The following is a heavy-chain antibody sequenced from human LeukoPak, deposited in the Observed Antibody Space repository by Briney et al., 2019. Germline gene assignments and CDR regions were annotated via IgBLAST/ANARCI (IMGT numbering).Heavy chain of an antibody. CDR3: ARANYDSSGYGSGDAFDI. Sequence: GGSLRLSCAAPGFTFDDYGMSWVRQAPGKGLEWVSGINWNGGSTGYADSVKGRFTISRDNAKNSLYLQMNSLRAEDTALYYCARANYDSSGYGSGDAFDIWGQGTMVTVS. V-gene: IGHV3-20*04. CDR1: GFTFDDYG. D-gene: IGHD3-22*01. CDR2: INWNGGST. J-gene: IGHJ3*02.